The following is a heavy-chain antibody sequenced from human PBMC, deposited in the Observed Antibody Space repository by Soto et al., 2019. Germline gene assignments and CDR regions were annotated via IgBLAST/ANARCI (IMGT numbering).Heavy chain of an antibody. J-gene: IGHJ4*02. CDR1: GFTFSDYG. CDR3: VRDQQWLLPVPLNFDY. Sequence: ASVKVSCRASGFTFSDYGFSWVRQAPGPGLEWMGWLSAFNGETNYTQKSEGRVAMTTDAATTTAYMELRSLTVDDQAVYYCVRDQQWLLPVPLNFDYWGQGTVVTVSS. V-gene: IGHV1-18*01. D-gene: IGHD6-19*01. CDR2: LSAFNGET.